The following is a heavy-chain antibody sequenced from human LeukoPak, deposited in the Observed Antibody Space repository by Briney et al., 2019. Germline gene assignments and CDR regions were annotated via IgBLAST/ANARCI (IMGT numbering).Heavy chain of an antibody. V-gene: IGHV4-59*01. Sequence: PSETLSLTCTVSGGSINNYYWSWIRQPPGKGMEDIGHIYYSGFTNYNPSLKSRVTMSVDTSKNQFSLKLSSVTAADTAVYYCAKDNQIAARPFDYWGQGTLVTVSS. CDR1: GGSINNYY. CDR2: IYYSGFT. J-gene: IGHJ4*02. D-gene: IGHD6-6*01. CDR3: AKDNQIAARPFDY.